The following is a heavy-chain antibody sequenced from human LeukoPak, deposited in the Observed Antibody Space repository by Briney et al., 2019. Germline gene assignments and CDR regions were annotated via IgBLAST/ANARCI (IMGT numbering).Heavy chain of an antibody. CDR3: ARDTGSGYYPYYYYGMDV. Sequence: GGSLRLSCAASGFTFSDYYMSWIRQAPGKGLEWVSYISSSGSTIYYADSVKGRFTISRDNAKNSLYLQMSSLRAEDTAVYYCARDTGSGYYPYYYYGMDVWGQGTTVTVSS. V-gene: IGHV3-11*01. CDR1: GFTFSDYY. D-gene: IGHD3-22*01. J-gene: IGHJ6*02. CDR2: ISSSGSTI.